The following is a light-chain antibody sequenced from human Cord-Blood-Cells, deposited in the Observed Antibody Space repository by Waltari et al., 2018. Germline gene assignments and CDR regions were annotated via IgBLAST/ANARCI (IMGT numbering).Light chain of an antibody. J-gene: IGLJ1*01. V-gene: IGLV3-21*04. Sequence: SYVLTQPPSVSVAPGKTPRITCAGNNIVSKRVPWYQQKPGQAPVLFIYYDSDRPSGIPDRFSGSNSGNTATLAISRVEAGDEADYYCQVWDSSSDHYVFGTGTKVTVL. CDR1: NIVSKR. CDR2: YDS. CDR3: QVWDSSSDHYV.